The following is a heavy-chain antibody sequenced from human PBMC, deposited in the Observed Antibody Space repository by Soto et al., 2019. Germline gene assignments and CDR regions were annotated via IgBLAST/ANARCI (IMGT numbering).Heavy chain of an antibody. CDR3: ARGHAGIAVAGIKPLDY. V-gene: IGHV3-64*01. J-gene: IGHJ4*02. CDR1: GFTFSSYA. Sequence: EVQLVESGGGLVQPGGSLRLSCAASGFTFSSYAMHWVRQAPGKGLEYVSAISSNGGSTYYANSVKGRFTIFRDNSKNTLYLQMGSLRAEDMAVYYCARGHAGIAVAGIKPLDYWGQGTLVTVSS. CDR2: ISSNGGST. D-gene: IGHD6-19*01.